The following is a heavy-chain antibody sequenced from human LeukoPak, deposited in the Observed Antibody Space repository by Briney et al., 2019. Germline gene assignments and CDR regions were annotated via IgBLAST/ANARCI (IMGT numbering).Heavy chain of an antibody. Sequence: GGSLRLSCAASGFTFDDYAMHWVRQAPGKGLEWVSGISWSSGSIAYADSVKGRFTISRDKSKNTLSLQMNSLRAEDTAVYYCAQQVGYCSSGSCYFTYWGQGTLVTVSS. V-gene: IGHV3-9*01. CDR1: GFTFDDYA. CDR3: AQQVGYCSSGSCYFTY. CDR2: ISWSSGSI. J-gene: IGHJ1*01. D-gene: IGHD2-15*01.